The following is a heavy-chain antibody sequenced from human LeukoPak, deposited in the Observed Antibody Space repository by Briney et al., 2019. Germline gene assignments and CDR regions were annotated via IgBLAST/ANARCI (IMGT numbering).Heavy chain of an antibody. J-gene: IGHJ4*02. CDR3: ASVEGSCAWGGFDY. V-gene: IGHV3-33*08. CDR1: EFTFSTYL. D-gene: IGHD2-15*01. CDR2: IWYDGSNK. Sequence: GGSLRLSCAASEFTFSTYLMTWVRQAPGKGLEWVAVIWYDGSNKYYAGSVKGRFTISRDNSKNTLYLQMNSLRAEDTAVYYCASVEGSCAWGGFDYWGQGTLVTVSS.